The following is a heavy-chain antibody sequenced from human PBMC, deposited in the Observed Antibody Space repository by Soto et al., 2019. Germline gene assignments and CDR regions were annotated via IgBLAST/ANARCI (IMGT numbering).Heavy chain of an antibody. Sequence: SETLSLTCTVSGGTISRYDWSWIRQPPGKGLEWIGYMYNTGSTVYNPSFKSRVTISVDTSKNQFSLKLNSVTAADTAVYYCARDLWGYCGTDCYPLDVWGQGTTVTVSS. CDR2: MYNTGST. CDR3: ARDLWGYCGTDCYPLDV. V-gene: IGHV4-59*01. D-gene: IGHD2-21*02. J-gene: IGHJ6*02. CDR1: GGTISRYD.